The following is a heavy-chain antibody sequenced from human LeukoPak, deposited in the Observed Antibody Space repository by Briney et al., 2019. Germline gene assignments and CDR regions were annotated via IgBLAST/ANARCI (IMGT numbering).Heavy chain of an antibody. D-gene: IGHD2-2*01. CDR2: IYTDGST. V-gene: IGHV3-66*02. J-gene: IGHJ5*02. Sequence: PGGSLRLSCAASGFTVSTNYMTWFRQAPGKGLEWVSVIYTDGSTYYADSVKGRFTISRDNSENTLFLQMNSLKIEDTAVYYCARLPSSWGQGTLVTVSS. CDR3: ARLPSS. CDR1: GFTVSTNY.